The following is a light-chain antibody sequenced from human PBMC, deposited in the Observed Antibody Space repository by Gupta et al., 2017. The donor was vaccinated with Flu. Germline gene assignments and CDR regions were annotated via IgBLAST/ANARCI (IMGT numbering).Light chain of an antibody. V-gene: IGKV3-11*01. CDR3: QQRSNWPPYT. CDR2: DAS. CDR1: QSVSSY. Sequence: IVSTSSPATLSLSPGERATHSCRASQSVSSYLAWYQQKPGQAPRLLLYDASNRATGIPARFSGSGSGTDFTLTISSIEAEDFAVDYCQQRSNWPPYTFGQGTKLEIK. J-gene: IGKJ2*01.